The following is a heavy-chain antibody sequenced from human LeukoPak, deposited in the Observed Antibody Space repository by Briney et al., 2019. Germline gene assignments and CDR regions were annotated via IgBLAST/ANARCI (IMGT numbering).Heavy chain of an antibody. V-gene: IGHV1-2*02. J-gene: IGHJ4*02. CDR2: INPNSGGT. CDR1: GYTFTGYY. Sequence: ASVEVSCKASGYTFTGYYMHWVRQAPGQGLEWMGWINPNSGGTNYAQKFQGRVTMTRDTSISTAYMELSRLRSDDTAVYYCARATAWIQLWLSNYYFDYWGQGTLVTVSS. D-gene: IGHD5-18*01. CDR3: ARATAWIQLWLSNYYFDY.